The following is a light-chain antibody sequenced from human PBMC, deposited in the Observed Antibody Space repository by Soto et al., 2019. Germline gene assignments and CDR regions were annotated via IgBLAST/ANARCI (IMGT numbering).Light chain of an antibody. J-gene: IGKJ1*01. Sequence: TQSQSYLTAAVSEGVTIITMAGQSVRSSLDWYQQKSVKAPKLLIFAASSLQRGTPSRFSGIGSGTDFTLTLSTLQPEDFATYYCQQSYSTPCTFGQGTSLDIK. CDR1: QSVRSS. CDR3: QQSYSTPCT. V-gene: IGKV1-39*01. CDR2: AAS.